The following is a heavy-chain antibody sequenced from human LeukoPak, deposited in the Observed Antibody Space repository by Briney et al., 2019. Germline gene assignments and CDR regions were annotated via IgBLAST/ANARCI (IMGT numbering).Heavy chain of an antibody. CDR2: ISGNGGST. V-gene: IGHV3-23*01. D-gene: IGHD2-15*01. CDR3: AKASSYCSGGSCYSASDY. Sequence: GGSLRLSCAASGFTFSNYTMSWVRQAPGKGLEWVSCISGNGGSTYYADSVKGRFTISRDNSKNTLYLQMNSQRAEDTAVYYCAKASSYCSGGSCYSASDYWGQGTLVTVSS. J-gene: IGHJ4*02. CDR1: GFTFSNYT.